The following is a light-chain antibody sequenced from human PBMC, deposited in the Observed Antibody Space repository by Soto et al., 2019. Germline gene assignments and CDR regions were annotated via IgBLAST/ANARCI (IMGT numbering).Light chain of an antibody. V-gene: IGKV1-5*03. CDR3: QQYNTYSRT. Sequence: DIQMTQSPSTLSASVGDRVTITCRASQSVSSWLAWYQQKPGKAPKLLIYKASSLESGVPSRFSGSGSGTEITLTISSLQPDDIATYYCQQYNTYSRTFGQGTKVDIK. CDR1: QSVSSW. CDR2: KAS. J-gene: IGKJ1*01.